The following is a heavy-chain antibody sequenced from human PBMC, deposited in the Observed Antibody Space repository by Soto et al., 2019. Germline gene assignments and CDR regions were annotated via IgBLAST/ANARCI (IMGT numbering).Heavy chain of an antibody. J-gene: IGHJ1*01. V-gene: IGHV1-69*13. CDR3: VRDIAAASRTVQH. D-gene: IGHD6-13*01. Sequence: SVKVSCKASGGTFSSYAISWVRQAPGQGLEGMGGIIPIFGTANYAQKFQVRVTITAAESTSTAYMGLSSLRSEDKAVYYCVRDIAAASRTVQHWGQGTLVTVSS. CDR1: GGTFSSYA. CDR2: IIPIFGTA.